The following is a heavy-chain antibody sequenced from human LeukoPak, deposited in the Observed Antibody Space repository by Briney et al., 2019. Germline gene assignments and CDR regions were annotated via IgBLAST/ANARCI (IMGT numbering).Heavy chain of an antibody. CDR2: IYSGGST. CDR1: GFTVSSND. J-gene: IGHJ4*02. D-gene: IGHD2-2*01. CDR3: AKGTQVSCSGATCYEFDY. V-gene: IGHV3-53*01. Sequence: GGSLRLSCAASGFTVSSNDMSWVRQAPGKGLECISVIYSGGSTDYADSVKGRLTISRDNSKNTVFLQINSLRAEDTALYYCAKGTQVSCSGATCYEFDYWGQGTLVTVSS.